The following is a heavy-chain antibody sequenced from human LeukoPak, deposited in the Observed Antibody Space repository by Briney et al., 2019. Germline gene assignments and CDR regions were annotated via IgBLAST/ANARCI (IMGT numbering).Heavy chain of an antibody. CDR3: ARTNYDYYFDY. V-gene: IGHV4-38-2*02. CDR1: GYSISHDYY. D-gene: IGHD3-16*01. Sequence: SETLSLTCTVSGYSISHDYYWGWIRQSSGKGLEWIGSIYHSGSTYYNASLKSRVTISVDTSKNQFSLKLSSVTAADTAVYYCARTNYDYYFDYWGQGTLVTVSS. J-gene: IGHJ4*02. CDR2: IYHSGST.